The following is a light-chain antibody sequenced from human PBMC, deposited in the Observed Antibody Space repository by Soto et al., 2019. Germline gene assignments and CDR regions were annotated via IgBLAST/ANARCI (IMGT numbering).Light chain of an antibody. CDR3: SSFTGSNYV. J-gene: IGLJ1*01. CDR1: ISDVGGYNF. Sequence: QSVLTQPASVSGSPGQSITISCTRTISDVGGYNFVSWYQQYPGKAPKLMICDVSNRPSGVSNRFSGSKSGNTASLTISGLQAEDEADYYCSSFTGSNYVFGTGTKVTVL. CDR2: DVS. V-gene: IGLV2-14*03.